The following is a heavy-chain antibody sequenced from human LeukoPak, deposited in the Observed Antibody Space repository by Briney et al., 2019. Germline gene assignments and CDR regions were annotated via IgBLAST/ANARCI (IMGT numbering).Heavy chain of an antibody. Sequence: SETLSLTCSVSGGSISNYYWSWIRQAPGKGLEWIGYIFNTRTTNYNPSLKSRVTIPKDTSKKQFSLNLTYVTAADSAVYYCVRDEDLWGQGTLVIVSS. CDR1: GGSISNYY. J-gene: IGHJ5*02. V-gene: IGHV4-59*01. CDR2: IFNTRTT. CDR3: VRDEDL.